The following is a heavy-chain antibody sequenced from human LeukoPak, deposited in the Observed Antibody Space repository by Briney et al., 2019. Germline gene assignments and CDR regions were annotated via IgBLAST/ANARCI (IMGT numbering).Heavy chain of an antibody. D-gene: IGHD5-18*01. CDR2: ISWNSGSI. CDR1: GFTFDDYA. J-gene: IGHJ4*02. Sequence: QPGRSLRPSCAASGFTFDDYAMHWVRQAPGKGLEWVSGISWNSGSIGYADSVKGRFTISRDNAKNSLYLQMNSLRAEDMALYYCAKDMGYSYGSVKDYWGQGTLVTVSS. V-gene: IGHV3-9*03. CDR3: AKDMGYSYGSVKDY.